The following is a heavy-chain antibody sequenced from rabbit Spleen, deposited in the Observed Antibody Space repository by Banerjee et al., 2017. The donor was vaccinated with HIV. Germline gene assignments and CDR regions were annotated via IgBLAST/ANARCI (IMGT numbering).Heavy chain of an antibody. CDR2: INTWSGRP. D-gene: IGHD2-1*01. Sequence: QEHLKESGGGLVQPEGSLTLTCTASGFSFNDDYVMCWVRQAPGKGLRWIACINTWSGRPVYASWAKGRFTISRTSSTTVTLEMTSLTAADTATYFCARGSAAMTMVITGFYLGLWGPGTLVTVS. CDR3: ARGSAAMTMVITGFYLGL. V-gene: IGHV1S45*01. CDR1: GFSFNDDYV. J-gene: IGHJ4*01.